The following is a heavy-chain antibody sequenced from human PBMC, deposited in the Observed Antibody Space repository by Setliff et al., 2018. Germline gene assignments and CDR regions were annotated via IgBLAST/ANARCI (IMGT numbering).Heavy chain of an antibody. Sequence: SETLSLTCTVSGGSISPYFWSWIRQPPGKGLEWIGYIYHNGNTNFNPSLKTRVNMSVVTSKNQIALNLKSVTAADTAVYYCARDRTAYSYGLDVWGQGTTVTVSS. CDR2: IYHNGNT. V-gene: IGHV4-59*01. CDR1: GGSISPYF. J-gene: IGHJ6*02. D-gene: IGHD5-18*01. CDR3: ARDRTAYSYGLDV.